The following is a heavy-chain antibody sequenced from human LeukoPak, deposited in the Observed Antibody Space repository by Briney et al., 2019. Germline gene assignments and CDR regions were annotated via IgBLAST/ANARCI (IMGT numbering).Heavy chain of an antibody. CDR3: ARVRTLSGSYYDLFDY. J-gene: IGHJ4*02. V-gene: IGHV4-39*07. D-gene: IGHD1-26*01. Sequence: SETLSLTCTVSGGSISSSSYYWGWIRQPPGKGLEWIGSIYYSGSTYYNPSLKSRVTISVDTSKNQFSLKLSSVTAADTAVYYCARVRTLSGSYYDLFDYWGQGTLVTVSS. CDR1: GGSISSSSYY. CDR2: IYYSGST.